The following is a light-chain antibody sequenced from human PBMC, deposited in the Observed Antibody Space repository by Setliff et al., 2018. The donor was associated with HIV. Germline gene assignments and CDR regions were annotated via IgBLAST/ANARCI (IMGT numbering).Light chain of an antibody. J-gene: IGLJ1*01. Sequence: QSVLAQPASVSGSPGQSITISCTGTSSDVGGYKFVSWYQQHPGKAPKLMIYEVSNRPSGVSDRSSGSKSGSTASLTISGLQAEDEADYYCGSYTSTASYVFGSGTKVTVL. CDR1: SSDVGGYKF. CDR3: GSYTSTASYV. CDR2: EVS. V-gene: IGLV2-14*01.